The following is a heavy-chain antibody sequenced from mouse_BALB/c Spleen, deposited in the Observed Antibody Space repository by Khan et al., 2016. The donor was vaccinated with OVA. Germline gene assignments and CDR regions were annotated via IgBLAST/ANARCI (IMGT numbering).Heavy chain of an antibody. V-gene: IGHV1-5*01. D-gene: IGHD1-1*01. Sequence: VQLQQSGTVLARPGTSARMSCKASGYIFTDYLIHWVKQRPGQGLEWIGSIYPGNNDTNYNQKFKDKAKLTSVPSASTAYMDFSSLTNEDSAVFYCARAGYGAFAFWGQGTLVTVSA. CDR3: ARAGYGAFAF. J-gene: IGHJ3*01. CDR1: GYIFTDYL. CDR2: IYPGNNDT.